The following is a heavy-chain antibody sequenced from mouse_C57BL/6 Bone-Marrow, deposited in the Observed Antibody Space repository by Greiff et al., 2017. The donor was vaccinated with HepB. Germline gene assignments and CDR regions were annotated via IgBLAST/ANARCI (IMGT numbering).Heavy chain of an antibody. J-gene: IGHJ2*01. CDR2: IYPGSGST. CDR3: ARQCYYYGSSYGY. V-gene: IGHV1-55*01. CDR1: GYTFTSYW. D-gene: IGHD1-1*01. Sequence: QVQLQQPGAELVKPGASVKMSCKASGYTFTSYWITWVKQRPGQGLEWIGDIYPGSGSTNYNEKFKSKATLTVDTSSSTAYMQLSSLTSEDSAVYYCARQCYYYGSSYGYWGQGTTLTVSS.